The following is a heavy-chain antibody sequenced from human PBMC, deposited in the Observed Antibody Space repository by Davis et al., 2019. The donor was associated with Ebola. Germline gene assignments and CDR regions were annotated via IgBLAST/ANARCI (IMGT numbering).Heavy chain of an antibody. D-gene: IGHD5-12*01. CDR2: INHSGST. CDR3: ARDIARGVNNWLDP. CDR1: GCSISSYY. J-gene: IGHJ5*02. V-gene: IGHV4-34*01. Sequence: PSETLSLTCTVSGCSISSYYWSWIRQPPGKGLEWIGEINHSGSTNYNPSLKSRVTISVDTSKNQFSLKLSSVTAADTAVYYCARDIARGVNNWLDPLGQGTLVTVSS.